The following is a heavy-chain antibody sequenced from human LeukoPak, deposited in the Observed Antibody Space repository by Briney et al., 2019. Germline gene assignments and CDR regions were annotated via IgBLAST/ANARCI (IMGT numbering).Heavy chain of an antibody. CDR3: ARELCYYDSSGYCPPYCDY. CDR2: IIPIFGTA. J-gene: IGHJ4*02. CDR1: VGTCSGYA. Sequence: SVTVPFKASVGTCSGYAFSWVRQAPGQGLEWMGGIIPIFGTANYAQKFQGRVTITADESTSSAYMELSSLRSEDTVVYYCARELCYYDSSGYCPPYCDYWGQGTLVVVSS. D-gene: IGHD3-22*01. V-gene: IGHV1-69*13.